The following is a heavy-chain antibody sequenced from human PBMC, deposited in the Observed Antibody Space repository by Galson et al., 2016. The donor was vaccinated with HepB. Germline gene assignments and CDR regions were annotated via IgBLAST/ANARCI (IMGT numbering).Heavy chain of an antibody. CDR1: GGTFSSYG. D-gene: IGHD6-13*01. Sequence: SVKVSCKASGGTFSSYGISWVRQAPGQGLEWMGGIIPIFGTANYAQKFQGRVTIIADETTSTAYMEMSSLRSEDTAVYYCARAHAAAGVSYRLDSWGQGTLVTVSS. V-gene: IGHV1-69*13. CDR3: ARAHAAAGVSYRLDS. J-gene: IGHJ4*02. CDR2: IIPIFGTA.